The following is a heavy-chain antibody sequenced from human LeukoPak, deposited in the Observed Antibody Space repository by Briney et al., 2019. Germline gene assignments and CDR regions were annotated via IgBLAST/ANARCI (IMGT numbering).Heavy chain of an antibody. CDR3: ARESWGIVVVPAARPYYYMDV. V-gene: IGHV3-64*01. CDR2: ISSNGGST. J-gene: IGHJ6*03. CDR1: GFTFSSYA. D-gene: IGHD2-2*01. Sequence: GGSLRLSCAASGFTFSSYAMHWVRQAPGKGLEYVSAISSNGGSTYYANSVKGRFTISRDNSKNTLYLQMGSLRAEDMAVYYCARESWGIVVVPAARPYYYMDVWGKGTTVTVSS.